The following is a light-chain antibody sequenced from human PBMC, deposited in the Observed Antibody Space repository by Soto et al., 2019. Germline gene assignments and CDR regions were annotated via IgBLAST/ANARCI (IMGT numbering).Light chain of an antibody. Sequence: EIVLTQSPATLSLSPGERATLSCRVSQSVNSHLAWYQQRPGQAPRLLMYDASNRATGIPARFSGSGSGTDFTLTISNLEPEDFAVYYCQQRINWPLTFGGGTKVEIK. J-gene: IGKJ4*01. CDR1: QSVNSH. V-gene: IGKV3-11*01. CDR2: DAS. CDR3: QQRINWPLT.